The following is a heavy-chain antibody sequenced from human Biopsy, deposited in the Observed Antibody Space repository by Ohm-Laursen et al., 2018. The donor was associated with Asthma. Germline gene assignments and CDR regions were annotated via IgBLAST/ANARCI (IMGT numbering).Heavy chain of an antibody. V-gene: IGHV3-7*01. CDR1: GFTFGDYW. J-gene: IGHJ1*01. Sequence: GPLRLSCSASGFTFGDYWMSWVRQVPGQGLEWVANIKHDGSEKNHVDSLKGRFTISRDNAKNLLFLQMNSLRAEDTAVYYCARTFHFWSPYHAEHYQLWGQGTLVTVSS. D-gene: IGHD3-3*01. CDR3: ARTFHFWSPYHAEHYQL. CDR2: IKHDGSEK.